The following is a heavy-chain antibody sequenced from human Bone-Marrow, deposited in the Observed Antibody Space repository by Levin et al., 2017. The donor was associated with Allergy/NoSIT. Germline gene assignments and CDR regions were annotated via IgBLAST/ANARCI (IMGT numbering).Heavy chain of an antibody. CDR2: INPSGGST. CDR3: ARDERTAIQPRQFHFDY. D-gene: IGHD5-18*01. J-gene: IGHJ4*02. V-gene: IGHV1-46*01. Sequence: PGESLKISCKASGYTFTSYYMHWVRQAPGQGLEWMGIINPSGGSTSYAQKFQGRVTMTRDTSTSTVYMELSSLRSEDTAVYYCARDERTAIQPRQFHFDYWGQGTLVTVSS. CDR1: GYTFTSYY.